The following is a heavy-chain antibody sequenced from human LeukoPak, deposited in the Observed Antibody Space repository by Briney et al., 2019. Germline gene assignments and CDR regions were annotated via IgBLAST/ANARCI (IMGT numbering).Heavy chain of an antibody. CDR3: ARHYYYDSSGLDDAFDI. V-gene: IGHV4-39*01. Sequence: SETLSLTCTVSGGSISSSSYYWGWIRQPPGKGLEWIGSIYYSGSTYYNPSLKSRVTISVDTSKNQFSLKQSSVTAADTAVYYCARHYYYDSSGLDDAFDIWGQGTMVTVSS. CDR2: IYYSGST. J-gene: IGHJ3*02. D-gene: IGHD3-22*01. CDR1: GGSISSSSYY.